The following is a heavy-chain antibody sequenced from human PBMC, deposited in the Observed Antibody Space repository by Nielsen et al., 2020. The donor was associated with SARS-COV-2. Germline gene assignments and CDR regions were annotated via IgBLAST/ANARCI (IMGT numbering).Heavy chain of an antibody. V-gene: IGHV4-4*02. CDR2: IYHSGST. CDR3: ARGAPEYSSSSVDY. Sequence: SETLSLTCAVSGGSISSNNWWSWVRQPPGKGLEWIGEIYHSGSTNYNPSLKSRVTISVDTSKNQFSLKLSSVTAADTAVYYCARGAPEYSSSSVDYWGQGTLVTVSS. CDR1: GGSISSNNW. J-gene: IGHJ4*02. D-gene: IGHD6-6*01.